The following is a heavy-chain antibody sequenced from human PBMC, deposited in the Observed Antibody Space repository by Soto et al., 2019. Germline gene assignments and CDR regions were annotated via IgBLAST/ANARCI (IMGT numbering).Heavy chain of an antibody. V-gene: IGHV4-59*08. CDR3: AANLWQRAMHV. CDR2: IYNSVST. CDR1: GASINDYC. D-gene: IGHD3-16*01. J-gene: IGHJ6*02. Sequence: QVQLQESGPGLVKPSETLSLTCTVSGASINDYCWSWIRQSPGKRLEWIGFIYNSVSTGYNPSLESRATISVDSSKSQISLNLNSVSAADTAVYYCAANLWQRAMHVWGQGTTVAVSS.